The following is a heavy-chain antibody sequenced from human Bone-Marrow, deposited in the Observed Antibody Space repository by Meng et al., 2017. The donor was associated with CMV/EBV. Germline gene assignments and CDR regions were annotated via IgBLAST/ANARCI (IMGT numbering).Heavy chain of an antibody. D-gene: IGHD2-2*03. V-gene: IGHV3-30-3*02. J-gene: IGHJ4*02. Sequence: GESLKISCAASGFTFSSYAMHWVRQAPGKGLEWVAVISYDGSNKYYADSVKGRFTISRDNSKNTLDLQMNSLRAEDTAVYYCAKPQDGYCSSTSCPPGYWGQGTLVTVSS. CDR3: AKPQDGYCSSTSCPPGY. CDR2: ISYDGSNK. CDR1: GFTFSSYA.